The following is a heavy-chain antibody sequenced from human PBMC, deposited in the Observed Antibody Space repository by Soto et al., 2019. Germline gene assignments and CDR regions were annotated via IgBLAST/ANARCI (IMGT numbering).Heavy chain of an antibody. J-gene: IGHJ4*02. Sequence: QVQLVQSGAEVRKPGASVKVSCKASGYIFNNYAITWVRQAPGQGLEWVGWISANNRYTNYGHKLQDRVTMTADTSTRTVSMELRGLPSGETAMYYCGIEMKCEPLLYWGEGTLVTVSA. CDR2: ISANNRYT. CDR3: GIEMKCEPLLY. V-gene: IGHV1-18*01. CDR1: GYIFNNYA.